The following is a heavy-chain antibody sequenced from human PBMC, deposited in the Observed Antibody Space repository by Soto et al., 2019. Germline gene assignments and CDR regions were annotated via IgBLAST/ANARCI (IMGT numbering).Heavy chain of an antibody. CDR1: GFTFGDYA. CDR2: IRSKAYGGRT. Sequence: GGSLRLSCTASGFTFGDYAMSWFRQAPGKGLEWVGFIRSKAYGGRTEYAASVKGRFTISRDDSKSIAHLQMNSLKTEDTAVYYCTRAGYCGGDCYDYYYYYYGMDVWGQGTTVTVSS. D-gene: IGHD2-21*02. J-gene: IGHJ6*02. V-gene: IGHV3-49*03. CDR3: TRAGYCGGDCYDYYYYYYGMDV.